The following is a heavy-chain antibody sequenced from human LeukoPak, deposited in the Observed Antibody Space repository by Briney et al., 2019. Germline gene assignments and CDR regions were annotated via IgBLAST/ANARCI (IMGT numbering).Heavy chain of an antibody. CDR3: ARILGGIDY. D-gene: IGHD3-10*01. V-gene: IGHV3-7*03. J-gene: IGHJ4*02. CDR2: IKQDGSEK. CDR1: GFTFSRHW. Sequence: GESLRLSCAASGFTFSRHWMNWVRQAPGKGLEWVANIKQDGSEKYYVDSVKGRSTISRDNSKNTLYLQMNSLRAEDTAVYYCARILGGIDYWGQGTLVTVSS.